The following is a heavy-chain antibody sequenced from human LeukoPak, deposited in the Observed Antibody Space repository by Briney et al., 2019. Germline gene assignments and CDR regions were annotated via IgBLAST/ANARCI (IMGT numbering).Heavy chain of an antibody. CDR1: GFTFSSYG. J-gene: IGHJ4*02. CDR2: IRYDGSNK. Sequence: PGGSLRLSCAASGFTFSSYGMHWVRQAPAKGLEWVAFIRYDGSNKYYADSVKGRFTISRDNSKNTLYLQMNSLRADDTAVYYCAKPFPAPGDSWGQGTLVTVSS. V-gene: IGHV3-30*02. D-gene: IGHD2-15*01. CDR3: AKPFPAPGDS.